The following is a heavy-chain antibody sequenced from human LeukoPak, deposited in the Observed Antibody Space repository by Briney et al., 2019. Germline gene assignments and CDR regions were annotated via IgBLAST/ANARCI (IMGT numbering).Heavy chain of an antibody. J-gene: IGHJ3*02. CDR3: ARDRAIVGARDAFDI. V-gene: IGHV3-48*04. CDR1: GFTFSSYS. D-gene: IGHD1-26*01. CDR2: ISSSSSTI. Sequence: PGGSLRLSCAASGFTFSSYSMNWVRQAPGKGLEWVSYISSSSSTIYYADSVKGRFTISRDNAKNSLYLQMNSLRAEDTAVYYCARDRAIVGARDAFDIWGQGTMVTVSS.